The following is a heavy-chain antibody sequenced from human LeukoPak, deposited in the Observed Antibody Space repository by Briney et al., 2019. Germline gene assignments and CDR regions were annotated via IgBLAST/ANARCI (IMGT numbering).Heavy chain of an antibody. CDR3: ARDQGSEGYYYGMDV. CDR1: GFPFSTYA. V-gene: IGHV3-23*01. Sequence: GGSLRLSCAASGFPFSTYALTWVRQAPGKGLEWVSAISDSGGSTYYADSVKGRFTISRDNPKNTLFLQMNSLRAEDTAVYYCARDQGSEGYYYGMDVRGQGTTVTVSS. J-gene: IGHJ6*02. CDR2: ISDSGGST.